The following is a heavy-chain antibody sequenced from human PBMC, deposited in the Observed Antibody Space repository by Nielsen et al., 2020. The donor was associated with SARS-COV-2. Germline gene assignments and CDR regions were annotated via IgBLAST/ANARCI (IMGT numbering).Heavy chain of an antibody. CDR2: IRSEANDYAT. D-gene: IGHD2-2*01. V-gene: IGHV3-73*01. Sequence: GGSLRLSCAVSGFTFSGSALHWVCQAPGKGLEWVGRIRSEANDYATAYAASVKGRFTISRDDSRNTTYLQLYRLKTEDTAVYFCTRGLSDFWGQGTLVTVSS. CDR1: GFTFSGSA. CDR3: TRGLSDF. J-gene: IGHJ4*02.